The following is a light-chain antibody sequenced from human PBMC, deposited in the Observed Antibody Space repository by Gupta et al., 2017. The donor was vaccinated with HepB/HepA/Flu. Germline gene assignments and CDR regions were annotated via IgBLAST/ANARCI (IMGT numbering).Light chain of an antibody. Sequence: QSVLTQPPSASGTPGQRVTISCSGSRSSIGSNTVNWYQQLAGTAPKLLIYSNDQRPSGVPNRFSGFKSGTSASLAISGLQSEDEADYYCATWDDSLSGPVFGGGTKVTVL. CDR3: ATWDDSLSGPV. V-gene: IGLV1-44*01. CDR1: RSSIGSNT. J-gene: IGLJ3*02. CDR2: SND.